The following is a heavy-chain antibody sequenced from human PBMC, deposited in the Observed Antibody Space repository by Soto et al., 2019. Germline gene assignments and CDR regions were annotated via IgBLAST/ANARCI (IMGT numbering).Heavy chain of an antibody. CDR2: MSHSGGT. Sequence: SETLSLTCAVYGGFVSSGSYYWSWIRQPPGKGLEWIGEMSHSGGTPFNPSLKSRVTISVDTSKNQFSLKMSSVTAADTALYYCARVERGTATTVVDAFDIWGPGTMVTVSS. CDR1: GGFVSSGSYY. CDR3: ARVERGTATTVVDAFDI. V-gene: IGHV4-61*01. J-gene: IGHJ3*02. D-gene: IGHD1-1*01.